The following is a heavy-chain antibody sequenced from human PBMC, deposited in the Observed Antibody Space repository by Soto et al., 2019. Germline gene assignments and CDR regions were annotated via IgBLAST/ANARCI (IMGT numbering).Heavy chain of an antibody. CDR3: AKWSGFGDA. CDR2: ISNDGSTT. V-gene: IGHV3-23*01. CDR1: GFTLSSNS. J-gene: IGHJ5*02. D-gene: IGHD3-10*01. Sequence: LRLSCAASGFTLSSNSMAWVRQAPGKRLQWVSGISNDGSTTFYIDSVRGRFTISRDTSTNTLYLQMDSLRVEDTAVYFCAKWSGFGDAWGQGTLVTVSS.